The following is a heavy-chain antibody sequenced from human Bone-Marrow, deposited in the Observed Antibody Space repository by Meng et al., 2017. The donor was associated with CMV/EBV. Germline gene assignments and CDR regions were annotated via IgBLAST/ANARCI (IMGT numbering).Heavy chain of an antibody. V-gene: IGHV3-48*04. Sequence: GGSLRLSCAASGFTFSTYSMNWVRQAPGKGLEWVSYISGTSNTIYYAGSVKGRFTISRDNANNSLYLQMNSLRVEDTAVYYCARDPPTYNWNQRRDAFDIWGQGTRVNVSS. CDR3: ARDPPTYNWNQRRDAFDI. D-gene: IGHD1-20*01. J-gene: IGHJ3*02. CDR1: GFTFSTYS. CDR2: ISGTSNTI.